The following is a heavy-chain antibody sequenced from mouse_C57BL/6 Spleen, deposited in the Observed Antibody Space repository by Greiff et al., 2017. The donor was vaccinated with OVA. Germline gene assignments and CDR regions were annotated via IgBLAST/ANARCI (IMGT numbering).Heavy chain of an antibody. J-gene: IGHJ4*01. V-gene: IGHV1-52*01. Sequence: QVQLQQPGAELVRPGSSVKLSCKASGYTFTSYWMHWVKQRPIQGLEWIGNIDPSDSETHYNQKFKVKATLTVDKSSSTAYMQLSSLTSEDSAVYYCARWDYSNYYYAMDYWGQGTSVTVSS. CDR2: IDPSDSET. CDR3: ARWDYSNYYYAMDY. D-gene: IGHD2-5*01. CDR1: GYTFTSYW.